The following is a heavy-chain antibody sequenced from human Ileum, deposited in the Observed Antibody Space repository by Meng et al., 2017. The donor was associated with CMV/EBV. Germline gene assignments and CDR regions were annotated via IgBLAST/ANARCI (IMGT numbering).Heavy chain of an antibody. CDR2: IQYDGSNK. V-gene: IGHV3-30*02. Sequence: GESLKISCAASGFTFSSYAMHWVHQAPGKGLEWVAFIQYDGSNKYYADSVKGRFTISRDNSKNTLYLQMNSLRTEDTAVYYCAKSFPVRGVFIDYWGQGTLVTVSS. CDR3: AKSFPVRGVFIDY. J-gene: IGHJ4*02. CDR1: GFTFSSYA. D-gene: IGHD3-10*01.